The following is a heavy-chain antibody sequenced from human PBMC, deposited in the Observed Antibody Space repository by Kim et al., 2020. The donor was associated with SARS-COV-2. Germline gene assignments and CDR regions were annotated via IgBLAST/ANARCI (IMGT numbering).Heavy chain of an antibody. CDR3: ARPGPTYGSGPPPTGDY. CDR1: GYSFTSYW. D-gene: IGHD3-10*01. Sequence: GESLKISCKGSGYSFTSYWISWVRQMPGKGLEWMGRIDPSDSYTNYSPSFQGHVTISADKSISTAYLQWSSLKASDTAMYYCARPGPTYGSGPPPTGDYWGQGTLVTVSS. V-gene: IGHV5-10-1*01. CDR2: IDPSDSYT. J-gene: IGHJ4*02.